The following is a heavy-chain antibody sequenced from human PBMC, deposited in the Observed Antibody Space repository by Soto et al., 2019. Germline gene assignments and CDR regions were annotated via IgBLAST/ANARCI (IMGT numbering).Heavy chain of an antibody. CDR1: GFTFSSYA. CDR3: AKDPLPVVPAACCYYFDY. V-gene: IGHV3-23*01. CDR2: ISGSGGST. D-gene: IGHD2-2*01. Sequence: GGSLRLSCAASGFTFSSYAMSWVRQAPGKGLEWVSAISGSGGSTYYADSVKGRFTISRDNSKDTLYLQMNSLRAEDTAVYYCAKDPLPVVPAACCYYFDYWGQGTLVTVSS. J-gene: IGHJ4*02.